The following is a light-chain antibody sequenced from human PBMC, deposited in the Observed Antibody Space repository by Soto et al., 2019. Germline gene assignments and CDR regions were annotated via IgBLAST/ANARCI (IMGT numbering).Light chain of an antibody. Sequence: QSVLTQPPSASGTPGQRVTISCSGSSSNIGSNFVYWYQQLPGTAPKLLIYSNTQRPSGVPDRFSASKSGTSASLAISGLRSEDEADYYCVTWDDSLSAWVFGGGTKLTVL. CDR3: VTWDDSLSAWV. CDR1: SSNIGSNF. CDR2: SNT. V-gene: IGLV1-47*02. J-gene: IGLJ3*02.